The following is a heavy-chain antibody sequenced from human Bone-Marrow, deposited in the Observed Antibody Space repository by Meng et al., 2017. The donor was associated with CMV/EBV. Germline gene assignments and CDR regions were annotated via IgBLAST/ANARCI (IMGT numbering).Heavy chain of an antibody. J-gene: IGHJ4*02. Sequence: GESLKISCAASGFTVSSNYMSWVRQTPGKGLEWVSYISSSSSTKNYADSVKGRFTVSRDNAKNSLYLHMNSLTVEDTAMYYCVRSTIFGGVIWDYWGQGSPVTVSS. V-gene: IGHV3-48*04. D-gene: IGHD3-3*01. CDR3: VRSTIFGGVIWDY. CDR1: GFTVSSNY. CDR2: ISSSSSTK.